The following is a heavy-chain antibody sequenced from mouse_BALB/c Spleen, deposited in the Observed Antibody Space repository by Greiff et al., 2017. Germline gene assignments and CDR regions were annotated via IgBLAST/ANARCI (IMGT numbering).Heavy chain of an antibody. J-gene: IGHJ2*01. D-gene: IGHD2-1*01. V-gene: IGHV10-1*02. CDR3: VRQPLYYGNTEGSYFDY. Sequence: DVQLVESGGGLVQPKGSLKLSCAASGFTFNTYAMNWVRQAPGKGLEWVARIRSKSNNYATYYADSVKDRFTISRDDSQSMLYLQMNNLKTEDTAMYYCVRQPLYYGNTEGSYFDYWGQGTTLTVSS. CDR2: IRSKSNNYAT. CDR1: GFTFNTYA.